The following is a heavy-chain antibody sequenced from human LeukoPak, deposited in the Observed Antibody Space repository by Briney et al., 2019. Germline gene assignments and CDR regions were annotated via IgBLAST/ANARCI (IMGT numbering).Heavy chain of an antibody. CDR1: GFTFSNYG. D-gene: IGHD6-13*01. V-gene: IGHV3-30*02. CDR3: ARDLIIAATAVRGWFDP. CDR2: IRYDGRSK. Sequence: GGSLRLSCAASGFTFSNYGMRWVRQAPGKGLEWVAFIRYDGRSKYYAESVKGRFTISRDNAKNSLYLQMNSLRAEDTALYYCARDLIIAATAVRGWFDPWGQGILVTVSS. J-gene: IGHJ5*02.